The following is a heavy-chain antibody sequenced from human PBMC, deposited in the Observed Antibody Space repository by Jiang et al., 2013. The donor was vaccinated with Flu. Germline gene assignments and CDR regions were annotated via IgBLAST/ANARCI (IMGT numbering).Heavy chain of an antibody. Sequence: SGAEVKKPGASVKVSCKASGYTFTNYAMHWVRQAPGQRLEWMGWINAGNGNTKYSQKFQGRVTITRDTSASTAYMELSSLRSEDTAVYYCARDRQTTVTTWNWFDPWGQGTLVTVSS. V-gene: IGHV1-3*01. D-gene: IGHD4-11*01. CDR1: GYTFTNYA. CDR3: ARDRQTTVTTWNWFDP. CDR2: INAGNGNT. J-gene: IGHJ5*02.